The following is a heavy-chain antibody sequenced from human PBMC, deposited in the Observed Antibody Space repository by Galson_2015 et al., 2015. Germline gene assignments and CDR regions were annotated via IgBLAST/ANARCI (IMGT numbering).Heavy chain of an antibody. J-gene: IGHJ4*02. Sequence: ETLSLTCTVSGGSISSSSYYWGWIRQPPGKGLEWIGSIYYSGSTYYNPSLKSRVTISVDTSKNQFSLKLSSVTAADTAVYYCARLDCSSTSCYREQYYFDYLGQVALVTVSS. CDR3: ARLDCSSTSCYREQYYFDY. V-gene: IGHV4-39*01. D-gene: IGHD2-2*02. CDR1: GGSISSSSYY. CDR2: IYYSGST.